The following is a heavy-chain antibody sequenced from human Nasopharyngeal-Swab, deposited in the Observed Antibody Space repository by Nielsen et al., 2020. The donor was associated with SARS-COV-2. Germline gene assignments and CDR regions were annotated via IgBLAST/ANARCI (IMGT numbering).Heavy chain of an antibody. J-gene: IGHJ4*02. Sequence: GESLKISCAASGFTVSSNFMTWVRQAPGKGLEWVSLMNSGGSTYYAVSVKGRFTISRDTSKNTLYLQMNSLRAEDTAVYYCAKEVAAIGTPLFDNWGQGTLVTVSS. D-gene: IGHD6-13*01. CDR2: MNSGGST. CDR3: AKEVAAIGTPLFDN. CDR1: GFTVSSNF. V-gene: IGHV3-53*01.